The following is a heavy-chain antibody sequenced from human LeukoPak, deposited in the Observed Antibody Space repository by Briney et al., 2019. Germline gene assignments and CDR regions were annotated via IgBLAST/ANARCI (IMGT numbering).Heavy chain of an antibody. Sequence: PSETLSLTCAVSGGSISSRNWWSWVRQPPGKGLEWIGEIYHSGSINYNPSLKSRVTISVDESKNQLSLRLTSVTAADTAVYYCARDNGAIRAYYYHGMDVWGQGTTVTVSS. J-gene: IGHJ6*02. CDR2: IYHSGSI. CDR1: GGSISSRNW. D-gene: IGHD2-8*01. CDR3: ARDNGAIRAYYYHGMDV. V-gene: IGHV4-4*02.